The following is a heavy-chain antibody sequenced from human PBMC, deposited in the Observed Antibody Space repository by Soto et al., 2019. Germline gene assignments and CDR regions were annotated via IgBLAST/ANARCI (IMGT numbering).Heavy chain of an antibody. CDR2: ISSSGSTI. CDR1: GFTFSDYY. Sequence: GGSLRLSCAASGFTFSDYYMSWIRQAPGKGLEWVSYISSSGSTIYYADSVKGRFTISRDTAKNSLYLQMNSLRAEDTAVYYCWFLGKIGYTRADVWGKGTTVTVSS. J-gene: IGHJ6*04. D-gene: IGHD6-25*01. CDR3: WFLGKIGYTRADV. V-gene: IGHV3-11*01.